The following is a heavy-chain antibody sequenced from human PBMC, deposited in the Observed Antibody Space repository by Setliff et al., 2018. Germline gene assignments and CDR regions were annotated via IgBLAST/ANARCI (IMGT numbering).Heavy chain of an antibody. CDR3: ARSYYYDRSAANWFDP. V-gene: IGHV1-69*13. Sequence: VASVKVSCKASGCTFSSYALSWVRQAPGQGLEWMGRIIPIYGKAKYAQKFQGRVTITADQSTRTDYMELRRLRSDDTAVYYCARSYYYDRSAANWFDPWGQGTLVTVSS. CDR2: IIPIYGKA. CDR1: GCTFSSYA. D-gene: IGHD3-22*01. J-gene: IGHJ5*02.